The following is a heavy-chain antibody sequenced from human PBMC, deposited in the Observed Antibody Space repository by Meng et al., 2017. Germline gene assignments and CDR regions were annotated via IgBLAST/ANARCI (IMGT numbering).Heavy chain of an antibody. V-gene: IGHV3-21*01. CDR2: ISSSSYI. Sequence: GGSLRLSCAASGFTFSSYSMNWVRQAPGKGLEWVSSISSSSYIYYADSVKGRFTISRDNAKNSLYLQMNSLRAEDTAVYYCARNYYDSSGYLAYYFDYWGQGTLVTVSS. D-gene: IGHD3-22*01. CDR3: ARNYYDSSGYLAYYFDY. CDR1: GFTFSSYS. J-gene: IGHJ4*02.